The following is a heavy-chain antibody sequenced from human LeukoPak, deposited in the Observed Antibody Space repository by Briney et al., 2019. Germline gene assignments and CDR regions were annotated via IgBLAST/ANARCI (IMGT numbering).Heavy chain of an antibody. J-gene: IGHJ6*02. CDR2: IYYSGST. V-gene: IGHV4-31*03. Sequence: PSETLSLTCTVSGGSISSGGYYWSWTRQHPGKGLEWIGYIYYSGSTYCNPSLKSRVTISVDTSKNQFSLKLSSVTAADTAVYYCARGAVAVAANYYYYYGMDVWGQGTTVTVSS. CDR3: ARGAVAVAANYYYYYGMDV. CDR1: GGSISSGGYY. D-gene: IGHD6-19*01.